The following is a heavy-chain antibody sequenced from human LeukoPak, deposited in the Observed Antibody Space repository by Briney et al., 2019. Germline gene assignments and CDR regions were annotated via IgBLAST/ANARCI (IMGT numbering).Heavy chain of an antibody. Sequence: ASVKVSCKASGYTFTSYDINWVRQATGQGLEWMGWMNPNSGNIGYAQKFQGRVTMTRNTSISTAYMELSSLRSEDTAVYYCARGRAVYNWFDPWGQGTLVTVSS. J-gene: IGHJ5*02. D-gene: IGHD6-19*01. CDR2: MNPNSGNI. V-gene: IGHV1-8*01. CDR1: GYTFTSYD. CDR3: ARGRAVYNWFDP.